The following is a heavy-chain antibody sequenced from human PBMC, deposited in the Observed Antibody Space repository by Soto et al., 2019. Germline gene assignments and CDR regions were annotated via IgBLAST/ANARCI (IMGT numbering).Heavy chain of an antibody. V-gene: IGHV3-21*06. Sequence: LXLSFAASGFSFTRYSMNWVRQAPGKGLEWVSSISSTTNYIYYGDAMKGRFTISRDNAKNSLYLEMNSRRAEDTAVYYCARESEDLTSNFDDWGQGTMVTV. CDR2: ISSTTNYI. CDR1: GFSFTRYS. J-gene: IGHJ4*02. CDR3: ARESEDLTSNFDD.